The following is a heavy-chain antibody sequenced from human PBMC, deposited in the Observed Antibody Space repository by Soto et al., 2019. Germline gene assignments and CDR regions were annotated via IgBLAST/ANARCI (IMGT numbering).Heavy chain of an antibody. Sequence: EVQLVESGGGLVQPGGSLRLSCAASGFTFSSYWMSWVRQAPGKGLEWVANIKQDGSEKYYVDSVKGRFTISRDNAKNSMYLQMNSLRADDTAVYYCAREGTDIVVVVAATGGFDYWGQGTLVTVSS. D-gene: IGHD2-15*01. CDR1: GFTFSSYW. CDR3: AREGTDIVVVVAATGGFDY. J-gene: IGHJ4*02. V-gene: IGHV3-7*01. CDR2: IKQDGSEK.